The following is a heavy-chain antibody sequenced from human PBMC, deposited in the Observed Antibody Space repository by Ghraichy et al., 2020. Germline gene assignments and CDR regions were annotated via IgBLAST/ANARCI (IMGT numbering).Heavy chain of an antibody. CDR1: GGSISSSSYY. V-gene: IGHV4-39*01. CDR2: IYYSGST. Sequence: SETLSLTCTVSGGSISSSSYYWGWIRQPPGKGLEWIGSIYYSGSTYYNPSLKSRVTISVDTSKNQFSLKLSSVTAADTAVYYCARRIFWSGKEPTWGQGTLVTVSS. J-gene: IGHJ5*02. CDR3: ARRIFWSGKEPT. D-gene: IGHD3-3*01.